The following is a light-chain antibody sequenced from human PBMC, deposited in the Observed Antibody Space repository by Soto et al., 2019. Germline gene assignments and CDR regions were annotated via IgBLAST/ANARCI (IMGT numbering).Light chain of an antibody. CDR1: QSVSSSY. J-gene: IGKJ1*01. Sequence: EIVLTQSPGTLSLSPGERATLSCRASQSVSSSYSAWYQQKPGQAPRLLIYGASSRATGIPDRFSGSGSGTDFTLTISRLEPEDFAVYYCQQYGSSPWTFGQGNKVEIK. CDR2: GAS. CDR3: QQYGSSPWT. V-gene: IGKV3-20*01.